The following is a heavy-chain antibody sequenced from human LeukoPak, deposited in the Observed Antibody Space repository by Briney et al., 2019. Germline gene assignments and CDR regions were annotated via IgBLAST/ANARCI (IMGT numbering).Heavy chain of an antibody. V-gene: IGHV3-23*01. CDR1: GFTFSNYG. Sequence: GGPLRLSCVASGFTFSNYGMTWVRQAPGKGLEWVSAISGSGGSTYYADSVKGRFTISRDNSKNTLYLQMNSLRAEDTAVYYCAKGYSSVWSHIGHFDYWGQGTLVTVSS. CDR3: AKGYSSVWSHIGHFDY. J-gene: IGHJ4*02. CDR2: ISGSGGST. D-gene: IGHD6-19*01.